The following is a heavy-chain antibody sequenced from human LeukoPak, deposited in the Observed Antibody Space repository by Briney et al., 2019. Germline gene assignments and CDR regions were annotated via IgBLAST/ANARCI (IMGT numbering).Heavy chain of an antibody. CDR3: ARDRIAVAGSFDP. V-gene: IGHV4-4*07. J-gene: IGHJ5*02. Sequence: SETLSLTCTVSGGSISNYYWSWIRQPAGKGLEWIGRIYTSGSTNYNPSLKSRVTISVDTSKNQFSLKLSSVTAADTAVYYCARDRIAVAGSFDPWGQGTLVTVSS. CDR1: GGSISNYY. CDR2: IYTSGST. D-gene: IGHD6-19*01.